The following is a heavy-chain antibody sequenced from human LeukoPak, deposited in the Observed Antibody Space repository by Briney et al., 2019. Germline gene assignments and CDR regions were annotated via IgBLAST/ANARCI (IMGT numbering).Heavy chain of an antibody. CDR3: ARDLTFPYSGSYGAFDI. CDR2: ISSSSSYI. CDR1: GFTFSSYS. D-gene: IGHD1-26*01. V-gene: IGHV3-21*01. Sequence: GGSLRLSCAASGFTFSSYSMNWVRQAPGKGLEWVSSISSSSSYIYYADSVKGRFTISRDNAKNSLYLQMNSLRAEDTAVYCCARDLTFPYSGSYGAFDIWGQGTMVTVSS. J-gene: IGHJ3*02.